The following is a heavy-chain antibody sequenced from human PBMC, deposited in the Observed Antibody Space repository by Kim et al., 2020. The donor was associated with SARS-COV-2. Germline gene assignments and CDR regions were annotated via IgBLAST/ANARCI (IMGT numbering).Heavy chain of an antibody. V-gene: IGHV3-48*03. Sequence: IYYADSVKGRFTISRDNAKNSLYLQMNSLRAEDTAVYYCARVHGSGSLDYWGQGTLVTVSS. J-gene: IGHJ4*02. CDR3: ARVHGSGSLDY. CDR2: I. D-gene: IGHD3-10*01.